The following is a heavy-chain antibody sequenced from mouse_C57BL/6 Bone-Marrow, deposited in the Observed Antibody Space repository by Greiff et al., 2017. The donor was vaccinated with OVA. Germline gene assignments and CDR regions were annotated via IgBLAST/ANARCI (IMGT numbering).Heavy chain of an antibody. CDR3: ARLGSYYGNSWYAMDY. V-gene: IGHV5-6*01. CDR2: ISSGGSYT. Sequence: EVMLVESGGDLVKPGGSLKLSCAASGFTFSSYGLSWVRQTPDKRLEWVATISSGGSYTYYPDSVKGRFTISRDNAKNTLYLQMSSLKSEDTAMYYCARLGSYYGNSWYAMDYWGQGTSVTVSS. D-gene: IGHD2-10*01. CDR1: GFTFSSYG. J-gene: IGHJ4*01.